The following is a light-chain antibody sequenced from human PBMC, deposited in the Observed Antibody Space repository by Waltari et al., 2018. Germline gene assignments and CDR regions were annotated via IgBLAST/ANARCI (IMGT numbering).Light chain of an antibody. V-gene: IGLV5-45*03. CDR2: YKSDSDK. CDR1: SGINVDTYR. Sequence: QAVLTQPSSLSASPGASASLTCTLRSGINVDTYRIYWYQQKPGSPPQFLLKYKSDSDKQQGSGVPIRFSGSKDASANAGILLISGLQSEDEADYYCLIWHSSAWVFGGGTKLTVL. J-gene: IGLJ3*02. CDR3: LIWHSSAWV.